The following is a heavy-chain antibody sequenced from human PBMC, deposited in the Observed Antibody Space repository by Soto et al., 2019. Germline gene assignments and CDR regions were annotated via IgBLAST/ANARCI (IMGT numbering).Heavy chain of an antibody. D-gene: IGHD3-16*02. V-gene: IGHV4-31*02. Sequence: TLSLTGTVSGGSISSGGYYWSWIRQHPGKGLEWIGYIYYSGSTYYNPSLKSRVTISVDTSKNQFSLKLSSVTAADTAVYYCARGRSYDYVWGSYRYPLDYWGQGTLVTVSS. J-gene: IGHJ4*02. CDR3: ARGRSYDYVWGSYRYPLDY. CDR1: GGSISSGGYY. CDR2: IYYSGST.